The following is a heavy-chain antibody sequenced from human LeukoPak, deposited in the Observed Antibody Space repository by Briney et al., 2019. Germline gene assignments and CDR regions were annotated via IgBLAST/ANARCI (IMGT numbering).Heavy chain of an antibody. V-gene: IGHV3-48*03. CDR2: ISSSGSTI. CDR3: ARGFTGWVTSPIDY. Sequence: GGSLRLSCAASGFTFSSYELNWVRQAPGKGLEWVSYISSSGSTIYYAESVKGRFTISRDNAKNSLSLQMNSLRAEDTAVYYCARGFTGWVTSPIDYWGQGTLVTVSS. D-gene: IGHD2-2*01. J-gene: IGHJ4*02. CDR1: GFTFSSYE.